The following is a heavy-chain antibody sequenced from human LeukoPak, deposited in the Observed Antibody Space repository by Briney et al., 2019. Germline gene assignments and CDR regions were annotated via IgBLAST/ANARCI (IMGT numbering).Heavy chain of an antibody. CDR3: ARASSYTIVGATRSLDY. V-gene: IGHV1-69*04. CDR1: GGTFSSYA. D-gene: IGHD1-26*01. Sequence: ASVKVSCKASGGTFSSYAISWVRQAPGQGLEWMGRIIPILGIANYAQEFQGRVTITADKSTSTAYMELSSLRSEDTAVYYCARASSYTIVGATRSLDYWGQGTLVTVSS. CDR2: IIPILGIA. J-gene: IGHJ4*02.